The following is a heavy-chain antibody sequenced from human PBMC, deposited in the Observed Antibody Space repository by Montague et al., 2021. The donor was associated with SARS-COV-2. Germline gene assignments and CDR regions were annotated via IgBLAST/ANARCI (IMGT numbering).Heavy chain of an antibody. V-gene: IGHV2-70*01. J-gene: IGHJ4*02. CDR3: ARTYYYGSGSYYTYYFDY. CDR1: GFSLSTSGMC. Sequence: PALVKPTQTLTLTCTFSGFSLSTSGMCVSWIRQPPGKALEWLALIDWDDDKYYSTSLKTRLTISKYTSKNQVVLTMTNMDPVDTATYYCARTYYYGSGSYYTYYFDYWGQGTLVTVSS. CDR2: IDWDDDK. D-gene: IGHD3-10*01.